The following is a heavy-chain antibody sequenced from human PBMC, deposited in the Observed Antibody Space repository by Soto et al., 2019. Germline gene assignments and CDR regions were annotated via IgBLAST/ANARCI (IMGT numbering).Heavy chain of an antibody. J-gene: IGHJ4*02. Sequence: EVQLLESGGGLVQPGGSLRLSCAASGFIFNAYAMTWVRQAPGKGLEWVSAIGGSGGNTYYAASVKGRFTISRDNSKDTVDLEMTRLRVDDTAMYVCARVASDYINTADHWGQGILVTVSS. D-gene: IGHD4-4*01. CDR2: IGGSGGNT. CDR3: ARVASDYINTADH. V-gene: IGHV3-23*01. CDR1: GFIFNAYA.